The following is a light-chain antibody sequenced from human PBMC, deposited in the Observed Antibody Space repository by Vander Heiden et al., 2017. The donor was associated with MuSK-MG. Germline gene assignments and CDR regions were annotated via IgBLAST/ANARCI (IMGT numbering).Light chain of an antibody. CDR1: QSVLYSSNNKNY. J-gene: IGKJ2*01. CDR3: QQYYSTPYT. Sequence: DIVMTQSPDSLAVSLGERATINCKSSQSVLYSSNNKNYLAWYHQKPGHPPKLLIYWASTRESGVPDRFSGSGSGTDFTLTISSLQAEDVAVYYCQQYYSTPYTFGQGTKLEIK. V-gene: IGKV4-1*01. CDR2: WAS.